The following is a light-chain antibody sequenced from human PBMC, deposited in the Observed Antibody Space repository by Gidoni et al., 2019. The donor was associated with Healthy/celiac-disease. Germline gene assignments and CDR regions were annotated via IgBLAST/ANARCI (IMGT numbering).Light chain of an antibody. CDR3: QQSYSTPWA. CDR1: QSISSY. V-gene: IGKV1-39*01. Sequence: DIQMTQSPSSLSASVGDRVTITCRASQSISSYLNWYQQKPGKAPKLLIYAASSLQSGVPSRFSGSGSGTDFTLTIRSLPPEDFATYFCQQSYSTPWAFGPGTKVDIK. CDR2: AAS. J-gene: IGKJ3*01.